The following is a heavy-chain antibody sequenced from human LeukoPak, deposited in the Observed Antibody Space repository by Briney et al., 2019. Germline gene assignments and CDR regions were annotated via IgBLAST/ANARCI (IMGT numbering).Heavy chain of an antibody. CDR3: ARSPGGLRWFLDY. Sequence: PGGSLRLSCAASGFTFSSYWMHWVRQAPGKGLVWVSRINSDGSSTSYADSVKGRFTISRDNAKNTLYLQMHSLRAEDTAIYYCARSPGGLRWFLDYWGQGVLVTVSS. CDR1: GFTFSSYW. CDR2: INSDGSST. D-gene: IGHD3-16*01. V-gene: IGHV3-74*01. J-gene: IGHJ4*02.